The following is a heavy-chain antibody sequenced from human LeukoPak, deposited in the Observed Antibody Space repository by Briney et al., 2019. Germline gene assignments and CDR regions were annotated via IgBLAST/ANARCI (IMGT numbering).Heavy chain of an antibody. Sequence: PGGSLRLSCAASGFIFGSYGMHWVRQAPGKGLEWVAFTPYHGVSRYYTESVKGRFTISRDNSKSTLYLQTNSLRIEDTAVYYCAKDRHGDYTSDYWGQGTLVIVSS. V-gene: IGHV3-30*02. CDR3: AKDRHGDYTSDY. D-gene: IGHD4-17*01. CDR2: TPYHGVSR. CDR1: GFIFGSYG. J-gene: IGHJ4*02.